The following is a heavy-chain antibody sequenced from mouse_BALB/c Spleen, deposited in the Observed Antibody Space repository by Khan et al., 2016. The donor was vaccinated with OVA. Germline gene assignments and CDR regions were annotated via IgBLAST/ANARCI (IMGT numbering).Heavy chain of an antibody. J-gene: IGHJ4*01. V-gene: IGHV2-6*02. CDR1: GFSLTSYG. CDR3: ARGNFYAMDY. CDR2: IWSDGAS. D-gene: IGHD2-1*01. Sequence: VQLQESGPGLVAPSQSLSITCTVSGFSLTSYGVHWVRQPPGKGLEWLIVIWSDGASTYNSALKSRLSISKDNSTSQVFLKMNSLQTDDTAMYYCARGNFYAMDYWGQGTSVTVSS.